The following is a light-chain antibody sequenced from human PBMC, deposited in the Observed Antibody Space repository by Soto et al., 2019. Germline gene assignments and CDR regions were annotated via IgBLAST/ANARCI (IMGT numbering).Light chain of an antibody. CDR2: YDS. V-gene: IGLV3-21*04. CDR3: QVCDSSSDPVV. CDR1: NIGSKS. J-gene: IGLJ2*01. Sequence: SYELTQPPSVSVAPGKTARITCGGNNIGSKSVHWYQQKPGQAPVLAIYYDSDRPSGIPERFSGSNSGNTATLTISRVEAGDEADYYCQVCDSSSDPVVFGGGTKLTVL.